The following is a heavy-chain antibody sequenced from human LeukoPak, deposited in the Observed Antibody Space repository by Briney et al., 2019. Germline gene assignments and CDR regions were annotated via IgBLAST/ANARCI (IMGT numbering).Heavy chain of an antibody. CDR2: IYSGGST. CDR3: ASAYCSGGSCYNDQYFQH. CDR1: GFTVSSNY. D-gene: IGHD2-15*01. Sequence: PGGSLSPSCAAYGFTVSSNYWSWVRQAPGRGLEWVSVIYSGGSTYYADSVKGRFTISRDNSKNTLYLQMNSLRAEDTAVYYCASAYCSGGSCYNDQYFQHWGQGTLVTVSS. V-gene: IGHV3-66*01. J-gene: IGHJ1*01.